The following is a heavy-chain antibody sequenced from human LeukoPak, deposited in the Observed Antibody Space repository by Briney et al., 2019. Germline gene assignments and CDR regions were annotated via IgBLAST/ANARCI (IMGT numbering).Heavy chain of an antibody. CDR2: IIPILGIA. D-gene: IGHD6-13*01. J-gene: IGHJ4*02. Sequence: SVKVSCKASGGTFSSYTISWVRQAPGQGLEWMGRIIPILGIANYAQKFQGRVTITADKSTSTAYMELSSLRSEDTAVYYCAHGGIAAATYYFDYWGQGTLVTVSS. CDR3: AHGGIAAATYYFDY. CDR1: GGTFSSYT. V-gene: IGHV1-69*02.